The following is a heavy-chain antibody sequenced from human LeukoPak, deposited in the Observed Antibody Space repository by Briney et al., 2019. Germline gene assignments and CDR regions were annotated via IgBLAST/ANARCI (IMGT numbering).Heavy chain of an antibody. CDR2: IYYSGST. J-gene: IGHJ3*02. Sequence: SETLSLTCTVSGGSISSSSYYWGWIRQPPGKGLEWIGSIYYSGSTYYNPSLKSRVTISVDPSKNQLSLKLSSVTAADTAVYYCARDADFDSSGYYFDAFDIWGQGTMVTVSS. CDR1: GGSISSSSYY. CDR3: ARDADFDSSGYYFDAFDI. D-gene: IGHD3-22*01. V-gene: IGHV4-39*07.